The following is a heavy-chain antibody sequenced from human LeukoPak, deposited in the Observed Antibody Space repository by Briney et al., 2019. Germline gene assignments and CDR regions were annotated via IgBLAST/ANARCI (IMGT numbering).Heavy chain of an antibody. CDR1: GFTFSSYA. V-gene: IGHV3-74*01. J-gene: IGHJ4*02. CDR3: AKDLHYGSADY. Sequence: GGSLRLSCAASGFTFSSYAMSWVRQDPGKGLVWVSFINPDGSTTNYADSVKGRFTISRDNAKNALYLQMNSLRAEDTAVYYCAKDLHYGSADYWGQGTLVTVSS. CDR2: INPDGSTT. D-gene: IGHD3-10*01.